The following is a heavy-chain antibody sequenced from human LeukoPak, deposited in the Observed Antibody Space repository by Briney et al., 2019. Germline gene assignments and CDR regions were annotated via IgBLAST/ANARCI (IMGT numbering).Heavy chain of an antibody. Sequence: ASVKVSCKASGYTFTSYGISWVRQAPGQGLEWMGWISAYNGNTNYAQKLQGRVTVTTDTSTSTAYMELRSLRSDDTAVYYCARVTYYYDSSGYRRYYYYYMDVWGKGTTVTVSS. CDR3: ARVTYYYDSSGYRRYYYYYMDV. J-gene: IGHJ6*03. V-gene: IGHV1-18*01. CDR1: GYTFTSYG. CDR2: ISAYNGNT. D-gene: IGHD3-22*01.